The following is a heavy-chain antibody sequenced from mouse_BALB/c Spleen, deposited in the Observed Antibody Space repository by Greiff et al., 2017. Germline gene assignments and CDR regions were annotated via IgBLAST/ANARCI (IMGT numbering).Heavy chain of an antibody. D-gene: IGHD2-3*01. CDR2: IWAGGST. J-gene: IGHJ3*01. CDR3: ARAYDGYYSWFAY. V-gene: IGHV2-9*02. Sequence: VHLVESGPGLVAPSQSLSITCTVSGFSLTSYGVHWVRQPPGKGLEWLGVIWAGGSTNYNSALMSRLSISKDNSKSQVFLKMNSLQTDDTAMYYCARAYDGYYSWFAYWGQGTLVTVSA. CDR1: GFSLTSYG.